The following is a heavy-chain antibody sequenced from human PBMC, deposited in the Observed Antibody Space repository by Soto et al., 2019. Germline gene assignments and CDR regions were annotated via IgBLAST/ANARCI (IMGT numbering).Heavy chain of an antibody. D-gene: IGHD3-22*01. CDR2: ISGSGRDT. CDR1: GFTFNNYV. V-gene: IGHV3-23*01. Sequence: DVQVLESGGGLVQPGGFLRLSCEVSGFTFNNYVMNWVRQAPGKGLEWVSGISGSGRDTYYADSVKGRFTISRDNSKNTVSLQMNSLRAEDTAVYYCAKGYYDSPGYLTHLMGDYWGQGTLVTVSS. J-gene: IGHJ4*02. CDR3: AKGYYDSPGYLTHLMGDY.